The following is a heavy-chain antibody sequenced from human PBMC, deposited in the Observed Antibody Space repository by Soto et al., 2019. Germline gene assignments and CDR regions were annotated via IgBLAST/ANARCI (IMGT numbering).Heavy chain of an antibody. D-gene: IGHD1-7*01. CDR2: INSDASST. CDR3: AKDHGNWNYGFDY. V-gene: IGHV3-74*01. J-gene: IGHJ4*02. CDR1: GFAFNIYW. Sequence: SCKASGFAFNIYWMHWVRQAPGKGLVWVSRINSDASSTNYADSVKGRFTISRDNSKNTLYLQMNSLRAEDTAVYYCAKDHGNWNYGFDYWGQGTLVTVSS.